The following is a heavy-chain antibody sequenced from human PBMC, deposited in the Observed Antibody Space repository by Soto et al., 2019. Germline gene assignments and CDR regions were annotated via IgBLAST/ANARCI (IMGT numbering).Heavy chain of an antibody. V-gene: IGHV1-69*13. D-gene: IGHD6-19*01. CDR3: AREYARSSGWYGGIN. CDR2: IIPIFGTA. Sequence: ASVKVSCKASGGTFSSYAISWVRQAPGQGLEWMGGIIPIFGTANYAQKFQGRVTITADESTSTAYMELSSLRSEDTAVYYCAREYARSSGWYGGINWGQGTLVTVS. J-gene: IGHJ4*02. CDR1: GGTFSSYA.